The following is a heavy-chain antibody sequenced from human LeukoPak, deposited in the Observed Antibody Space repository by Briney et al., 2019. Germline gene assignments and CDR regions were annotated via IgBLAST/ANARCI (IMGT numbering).Heavy chain of an antibody. J-gene: IGHJ3*02. CDR1: GFTFSTYD. V-gene: IGHV3-13*01. CDR3: GRGYYDILTGYRHDAFDM. D-gene: IGHD3-9*01. CDR2: IGTVGDT. Sequence: GGSLRLSCAASGFTFSTYDMHWVRQVTGKGLEWVSGIGTVGDTYYPDSVKGRLTISRENAKSAVYLQMNSLRAGDTAVYYCGRGYYDILTGYRHDAFDMWGQGTMVTVSS.